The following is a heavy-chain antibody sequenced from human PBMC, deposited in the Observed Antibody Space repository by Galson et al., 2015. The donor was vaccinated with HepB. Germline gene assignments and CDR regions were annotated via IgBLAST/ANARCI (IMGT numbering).Heavy chain of an antibody. CDR3: AKGETYCRSNSCLLYGMDI. D-gene: IGHD2-2*01. Sequence: SLRLSCAASGFTFSNHAMHWVRQAPGKGLEWVAVVSDGGSNKYYADSVKGRFTISRDNSKSTLSLQMNSLRAEDTAVYYCAKGETYCRSNSCLLYGMDIWGQGTTVTVSS. J-gene: IGHJ6*02. CDR1: GFTFSNHA. CDR2: VSDGGSNK. V-gene: IGHV3-30*18.